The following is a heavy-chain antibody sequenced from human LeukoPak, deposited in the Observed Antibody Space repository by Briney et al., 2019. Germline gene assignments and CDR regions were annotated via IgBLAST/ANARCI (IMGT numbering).Heavy chain of an antibody. CDR2: IYSGGST. Sequence: PGGSLRLSCATSGIIISTEYMSWVRQAPGKGLEWVSVIYSGGSTYYADSVKGRFTISRDNAKDSLYLQMSSLRDEDTAVYYCARDSGYSYADDYWGQGTLVTVSS. CDR3: ARDSGYSYADDY. V-gene: IGHV3-53*01. J-gene: IGHJ4*02. CDR1: GIIISTEY. D-gene: IGHD5-18*01.